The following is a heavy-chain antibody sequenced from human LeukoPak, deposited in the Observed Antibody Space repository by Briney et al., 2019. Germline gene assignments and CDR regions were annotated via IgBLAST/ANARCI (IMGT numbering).Heavy chain of an antibody. CDR3: ASYSSSVSRWLYFDY. J-gene: IGHJ4*02. V-gene: IGHV4-4*07. CDR2: IYTSGST. Sequence: SETLSLTCTVSGGSVSGYYWSWIRQAAGKGLEWIGRIYTSGSTNYNPSLKSRVTMSVDTSKNQSSLKLSSVTAADTAVYYCASYSSSVSRWLYFDYWGQGTLVTVSS. D-gene: IGHD6-6*01. CDR1: GGSVSGYY.